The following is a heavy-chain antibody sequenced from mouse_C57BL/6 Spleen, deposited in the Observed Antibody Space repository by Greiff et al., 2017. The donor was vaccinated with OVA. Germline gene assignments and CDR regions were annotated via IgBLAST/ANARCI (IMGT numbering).Heavy chain of an antibody. Sequence: EVKLQESGPVLVKPGPSVKISCKASGFTFTDYYMHWVKQSHGKSLEWIGLVYPYNGGTSYNQKFKGKATLTVDTSSSTAYMELNSLTSEDSAVYYGARYYYGSSYSYFDYWGQGTTLTVSS. CDR1: GFTFTDYY. J-gene: IGHJ2*01. CDR3: ARYYYGSSYSYFDY. CDR2: VYPYNGGT. V-gene: IGHV1-36*01. D-gene: IGHD1-1*01.